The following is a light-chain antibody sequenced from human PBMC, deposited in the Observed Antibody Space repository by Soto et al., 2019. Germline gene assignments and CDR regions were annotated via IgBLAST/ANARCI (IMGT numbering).Light chain of an antibody. CDR2: GVS. CDR3: STYTSTTPLGV. CDR1: SSDVRSYNY. J-gene: IGLJ2*01. Sequence: QSVLTQPASVSGSPGQSITIYCTGISSDVRSYNYVSWYQHHPGQAPKLLVYGVSNRPSGVSNRFSGSKSANTASLTISGLQAEDEADYYCSTYTSTTPLGVFGGGTKLTVL. V-gene: IGLV2-14*01.